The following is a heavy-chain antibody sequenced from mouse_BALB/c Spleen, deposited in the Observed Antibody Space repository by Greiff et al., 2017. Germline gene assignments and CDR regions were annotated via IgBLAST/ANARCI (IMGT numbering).Heavy chain of an antibody. D-gene: IGHD1-1*01. J-gene: IGHJ4*01. CDR2: ISSGSSTI. V-gene: IGHV5-17*02. CDR1: GFTFSSFG. CDR3: GRGPFINTGMDY. Sequence: EVQRVESGGGLVQPGGSRKLSCAASGFTFSSFGMHWVRQAPEKGLEWVAYISSGSSTIYYADTVKGRFTISRDNPKNTLFLQMTSLRSEDTAMYYCGRGPFINTGMDYWGQGTSGTVSS.